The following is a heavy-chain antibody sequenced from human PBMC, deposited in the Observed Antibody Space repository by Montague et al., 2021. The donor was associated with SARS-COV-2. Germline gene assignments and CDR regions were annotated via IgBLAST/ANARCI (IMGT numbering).Heavy chain of an antibody. D-gene: IGHD3-22*01. CDR1: GFTFDDYA. J-gene: IGHJ4*02. CDR2: ITWNSGSI. Sequence: SLRLSCAASGFTFDDYAMHWVRQAPGKGLEWVSGITWNSGSIGYEGSVKGRFTISRDNAKNSLYLQMSSLRAEDTALYYCAKGVDSIGYSFAYWGQGTLVTVSS. CDR3: AKGVDSIGYSFAY. V-gene: IGHV3-9*01.